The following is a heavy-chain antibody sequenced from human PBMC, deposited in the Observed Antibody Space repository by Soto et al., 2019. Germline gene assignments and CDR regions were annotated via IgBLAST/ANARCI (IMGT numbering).Heavy chain of an antibody. CDR2: IDWDDDK. V-gene: IGHV2-70*20. Sequence: SGPTLVNPTQTLTLTCTLSGFSLTTSGMCVTWVRQSPGKALEWLALIDWDDDKFYSPSLEARLTISRDTSKNQVVLEMTNMGPVDTATYHCARFHRSIFGVGLYAFDIWGPGTVVTVSS. D-gene: IGHD3-3*01. CDR1: GFSLTTSGMC. J-gene: IGHJ3*02. CDR3: ARFHRSIFGVGLYAFDI.